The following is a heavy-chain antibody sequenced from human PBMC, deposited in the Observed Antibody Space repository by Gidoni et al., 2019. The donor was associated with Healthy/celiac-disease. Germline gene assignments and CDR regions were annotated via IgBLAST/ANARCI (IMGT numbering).Heavy chain of an antibody. CDR3: ARGYYDFWSGYFPYFDY. D-gene: IGHD3-3*01. CDR2: IYYSGST. CDR1: GGSISSYY. V-gene: IGHV4-59*01. J-gene: IGHJ4*02. Sequence: QVQLQESGPGLVKPSETLSLTCTVSGGSISSYYWSWIRQPPGKGLEWIGYIYYSGSTNYNPSLKSRVTISVDTSKNQFSLKLSSVTAADTAVYYCARGYYDFWSGYFPYFDYWGQGTLVTVSS.